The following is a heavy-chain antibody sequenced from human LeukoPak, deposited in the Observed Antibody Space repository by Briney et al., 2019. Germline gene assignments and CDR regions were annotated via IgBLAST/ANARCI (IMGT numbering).Heavy chain of an antibody. CDR1: GGTFSSYA. V-gene: IGHV1-69*13. CDR2: IIPIFGTA. J-gene: IGHJ5*02. D-gene: IGHD1-26*01. Sequence: ASVKVSCKASGGTFSSYAISWVRQAPGQGLEWMGGIIPIFGTANYAQKVQGRVTITADESKSTAYMELSSLRSEDTAVYYCARGLVGATHSLGPWGQGTLVTVSS. CDR3: ARGLVGATHSLGP.